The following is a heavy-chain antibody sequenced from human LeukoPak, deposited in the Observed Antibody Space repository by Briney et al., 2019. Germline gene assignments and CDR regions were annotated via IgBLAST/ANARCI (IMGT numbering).Heavy chain of an antibody. V-gene: IGHV3-7*05. D-gene: IGHD5-18*01. CDR2: INHDGSET. J-gene: IGHJ4*02. Sequence: HSGGSLRLSCAASGFTFNNYWMSWVRQAPGKGLEWVATINHDGSETFFVDSVKGRFTISRDNAKNSLYLQMNSLRAEDTAVYYGARDTGYGDYWGQGTLVTVSS. CDR1: GFTFNNYW. CDR3: ARDTGYGDY.